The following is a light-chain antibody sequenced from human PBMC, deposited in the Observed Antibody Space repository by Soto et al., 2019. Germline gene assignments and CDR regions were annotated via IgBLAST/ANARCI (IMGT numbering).Light chain of an antibody. V-gene: IGKV3-15*01. CDR3: QQYNSWPLT. J-gene: IGKJ4*01. CDR2: SSS. CDR1: QTVSNN. Sequence: EIVMTQYPATLSVSPGERATLSCRASQTVSNNLAWYQQKPGQAPRLLFYSSSTRAPGVPARLSGSRSGTDFSLTISSLQSEDFAVYYCQQYNSWPLTFGGGTKVETK.